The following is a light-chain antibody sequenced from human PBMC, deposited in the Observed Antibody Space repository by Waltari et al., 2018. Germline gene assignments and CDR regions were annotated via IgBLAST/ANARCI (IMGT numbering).Light chain of an antibody. CDR3: QRRGHWPPDAT. CDR1: QSVSRF. V-gene: IGKV3-11*01. Sequence: EIVLTQSPATLSLSPGERATLSCRASQSVSRFLAWYQQKPGPAPRLIIYETTNRAPGSPARFSGSGSGTDFTLTISSLEPEDFAVYYCQRRGHWPPDATFGPGTRVDIK. CDR2: ETT. J-gene: IGKJ3*01.